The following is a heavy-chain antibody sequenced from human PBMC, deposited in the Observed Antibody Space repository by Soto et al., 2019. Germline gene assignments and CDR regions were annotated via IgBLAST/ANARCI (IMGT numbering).Heavy chain of an antibody. CDR2: IYYSGST. V-gene: IGHV4-31*03. CDR3: ASGGSGGSPRRWFDP. J-gene: IGHJ5*02. D-gene: IGHD2-15*01. CDR1: GGSISSGDYY. Sequence: QVQLQESGPGLVKPSQTLSLTCTVSGGSISSGDYYWSWIRQHPGKGLEWIGYIYYSGSTYYNPSLKSRLTISVDTSKNQFSLNLSSVTAADTAVYYCASGGSGGSPRRWFDPWGQGTLVTVSS.